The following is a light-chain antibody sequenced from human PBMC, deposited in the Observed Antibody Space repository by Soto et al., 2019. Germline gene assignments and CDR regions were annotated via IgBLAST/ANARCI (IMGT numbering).Light chain of an antibody. CDR1: NIGSQS. Sequence: SSELTQPPSVSVAPGKTARITCGGNNIGSQSVNWYQQKPVQAPVLVIYYDNDRPSGIPKRFSASNSGNTATLTISRVEAGDDAYYYCQVWDSSSDHVVFGGGTKLTVL. J-gene: IGLJ2*01. CDR2: YDN. CDR3: QVWDSSSDHVV. V-gene: IGLV3-21*04.